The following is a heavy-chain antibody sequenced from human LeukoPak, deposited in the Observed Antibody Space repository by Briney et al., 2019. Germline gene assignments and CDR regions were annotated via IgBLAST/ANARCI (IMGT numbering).Heavy chain of an antibody. Sequence: PGGSLRLSCAASGFTFNRRGMHWVRQAPGKGLEWLAFIRYDGGETFYADCVKGRVTMSRDNSKNTLSLQLNTLRPEDTALYYGAKDWDDCIDYWGPGTLVTVSS. J-gene: IGHJ4*02. CDR1: GFTFNRRG. CDR2: IRYDGGET. CDR3: AKDWDDCIDY. V-gene: IGHV3-30*02. D-gene: IGHD2-21*01.